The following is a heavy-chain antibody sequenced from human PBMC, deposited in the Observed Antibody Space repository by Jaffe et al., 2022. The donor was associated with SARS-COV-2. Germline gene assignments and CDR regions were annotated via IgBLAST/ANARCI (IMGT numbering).Heavy chain of an antibody. V-gene: IGHV3-7*03. Sequence: EVQLVESGGGLVQPGGSLRLSCAASGFTFSSYWMSWVRQAPGKGLEWVANIKQDGSEKYYVDSVKGRFTISRDNAKNSLYLQMNSLRAEDTAVYYCARVIRTTQRYYFDYWGQGTLVTVSS. D-gene: IGHD2-15*01. J-gene: IGHJ4*02. CDR2: IKQDGSEK. CDR1: GFTFSSYW. CDR3: ARVIRTTQRYYFDY.